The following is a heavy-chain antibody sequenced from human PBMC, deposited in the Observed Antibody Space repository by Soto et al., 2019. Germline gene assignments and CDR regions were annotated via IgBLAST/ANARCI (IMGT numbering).Heavy chain of an antibody. J-gene: IGHJ5*02. D-gene: IGHD2-15*01. CDR1: GGSISSGGYY. Sequence: KSSETLSLTCTVSGGSISSGGYYWSWIRQHPGKGLEWIGYIYYSGSTYYNPSLKSRVTISVDTSKNQFSLKLSSVTAADTAVYYCARVRGDIVVVVAATKGWFGPWGQGTLVTVSS. CDR2: IYYSGST. CDR3: ARVRGDIVVVVAATKGWFGP. V-gene: IGHV4-31*03.